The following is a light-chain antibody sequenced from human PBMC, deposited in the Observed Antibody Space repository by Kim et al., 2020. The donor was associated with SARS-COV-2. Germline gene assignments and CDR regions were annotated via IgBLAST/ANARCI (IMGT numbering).Light chain of an antibody. CDR2: GAS. V-gene: IGKV3-15*01. CDR3: QQYNNWPYT. J-gene: IGKJ2*01. Sequence: SVSPGVRATLACRASQGVSSHLAGYQQKPGPAPRHLIYGASSRATGIPARFSCSGSGTEFTLTISSLQSEDFAVYYCQQYNNWPYTFGQGTKLEI. CDR1: QGVSSH.